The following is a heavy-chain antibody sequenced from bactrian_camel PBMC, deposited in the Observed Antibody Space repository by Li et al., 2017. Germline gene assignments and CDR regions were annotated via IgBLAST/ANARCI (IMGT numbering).Heavy chain of an antibody. J-gene: IGHJ4*01. CDR3: AAAPYVGASGYCYAHLVTEYSN. V-gene: IGHV3S55*01. D-gene: IGHD1*01. Sequence: HVQLVESGGGSVQAGGSLRLSCTASGSASGRYCMGWFRQAPGKEREPVAHIDSNGVTKYADSVKGRFTVSHDNAKITLYLQMNSLEPEDTARYYCAAAPYVGASGYCYAHLVTEYSNSGQGTQVTVS. CDR1: GSASGRYC. CDR2: IDSNGVT.